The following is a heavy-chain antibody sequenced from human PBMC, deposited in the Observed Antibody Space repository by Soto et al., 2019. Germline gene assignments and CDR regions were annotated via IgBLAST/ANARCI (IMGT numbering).Heavy chain of an antibody. Sequence: GGSLRLSCAASGFTFSSYGMHWVRQAPGKGLEWVAVISYDGSNKYYADSVKGRFTISRDNSKNTLYLQMNSLRAEDTAVYYCAKDLGVITMVRGVTGVGLSTPFYGMDVWGQGTTVTVSS. CDR2: ISYDGSNK. CDR1: GFTFSSYG. CDR3: AKDLGVITMVRGVTGVGLSTPFYGMDV. D-gene: IGHD3-10*01. V-gene: IGHV3-30*18. J-gene: IGHJ6*02.